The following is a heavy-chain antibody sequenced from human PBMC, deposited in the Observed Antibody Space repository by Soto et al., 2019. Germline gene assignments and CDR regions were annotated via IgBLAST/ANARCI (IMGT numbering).Heavy chain of an antibody. CDR3: ARQLKKVAPFDY. V-gene: IGHV1-69*13. CDR2: IIPIFGTA. CDR1: GGTFSSYA. J-gene: IGHJ4*02. Sequence: GASVKVSCKASGGTFSSYAISWVRQAPGQGLEWMGGIIPIFGTANYAQKFQGRVTITADESTSTAYMELSSLRSEDTAVYYCARQLKKVAPFDYWGQGTLVTVSS. D-gene: IGHD5-12*01.